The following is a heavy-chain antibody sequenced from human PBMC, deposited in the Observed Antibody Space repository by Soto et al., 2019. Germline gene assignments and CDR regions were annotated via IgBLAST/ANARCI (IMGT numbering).Heavy chain of an antibody. Sequence: KTSETLSLTCTVSGGSISSSSYYWGWIRQPPGKGLEWIGSIYYSGSTYYNPSLKSRVTISVDTSKNQFSLKLSSVTAADTAVYYCARHARDYYYGSGSYIDYWGQGTLVTVSS. J-gene: IGHJ4*02. V-gene: IGHV4-39*01. CDR3: ARHARDYYYGSGSYIDY. CDR2: IYYSGST. CDR1: GGSISSSSYY. D-gene: IGHD3-10*01.